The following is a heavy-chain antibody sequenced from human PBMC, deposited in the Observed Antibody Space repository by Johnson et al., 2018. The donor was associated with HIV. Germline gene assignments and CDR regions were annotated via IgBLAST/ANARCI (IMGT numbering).Heavy chain of an antibody. CDR1: GFTFSDYY. D-gene: IGHD5-12*01. Sequence: QVHLVESGGGLVKPGGSLRLSCAASGFTFSDYYMSWIRQAPGKGLEWVSYISSSGNTIYYADSVKGRFTISRDNAKNPLYLQMNSLRVEDTAVYYCARDESGYDEGFDAFDIWGQGTMVTVSS. CDR3: ARDESGYDEGFDAFDI. V-gene: IGHV3-11*04. CDR2: ISSSGNTI. J-gene: IGHJ3*02.